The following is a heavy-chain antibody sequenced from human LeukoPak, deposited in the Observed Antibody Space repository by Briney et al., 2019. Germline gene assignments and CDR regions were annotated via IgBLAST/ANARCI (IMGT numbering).Heavy chain of an antibody. J-gene: IGHJ5*02. V-gene: IGHV4-61*02. CDR2: IYTSGST. D-gene: IGHD2-2*01. Sequence: SQTLSLTCTVSGGSISGGSYYWSWIRQPAGKGLECIGRIYTSGSTNYNPSLKSRVTISVDTSKNQFSLKLSSVTAADTAVYYCARDWGYCSSTSCSPGNWFDPWAQGTLVTVSS. CDR3: ARDWGYCSSTSCSPGNWFDP. CDR1: GGSISGGSYY.